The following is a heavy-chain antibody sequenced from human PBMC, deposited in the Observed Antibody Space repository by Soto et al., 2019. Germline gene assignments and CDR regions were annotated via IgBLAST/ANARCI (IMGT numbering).Heavy chain of an antibody. Sequence: ASVKVSCKASGYTFTSYYMHWVRQAPGQGLEWMGIINPSGGSTSYAQKFQGRVTMTRDTSTSTVYMELSSLRSEDTAVYYCARDRSRANREAARPPDYWGQGTLVTVSS. D-gene: IGHD6-6*01. V-gene: IGHV1-46*03. CDR2: INPSGGST. CDR3: ARDRSRANREAARPPDY. J-gene: IGHJ4*02. CDR1: GYTFTSYY.